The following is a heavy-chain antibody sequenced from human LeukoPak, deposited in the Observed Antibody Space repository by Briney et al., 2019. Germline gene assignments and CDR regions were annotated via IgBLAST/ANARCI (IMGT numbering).Heavy chain of an antibody. Sequence: ASVKVSCKVSGYTLTELSMHWVRQAPGKGLEWMGGFDPEDGETIYAQKFQGRVTMTEDTSTDTAYMELSSLRSEDTAVYYCATGARGYSYGYYYYYYMDVWGKGTTVTVSS. V-gene: IGHV1-24*01. CDR1: GYTLTELS. J-gene: IGHJ6*03. CDR3: ATGARGYSYGYYYYYYMDV. CDR2: FDPEDGET. D-gene: IGHD5-18*01.